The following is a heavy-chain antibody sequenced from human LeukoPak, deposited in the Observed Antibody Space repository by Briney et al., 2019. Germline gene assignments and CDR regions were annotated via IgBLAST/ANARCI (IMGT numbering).Heavy chain of an antibody. Sequence: SETLSLTCTVSGGSISGYYWSWIRQSPGKGLEWIGHIYYSGNTNYNPSLKSRLPISLDTSKNQFSLKMSSVTAADTAVYYCARDTGDYVSYWYFDLWGRGTLVTVSS. V-gene: IGHV4-59*01. CDR1: GGSISGYY. CDR3: ARDTGDYVSYWYFDL. J-gene: IGHJ2*01. CDR2: IYYSGNT. D-gene: IGHD4-17*01.